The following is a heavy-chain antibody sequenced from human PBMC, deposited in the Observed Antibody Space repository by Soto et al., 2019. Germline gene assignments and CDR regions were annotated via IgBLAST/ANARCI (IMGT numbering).Heavy chain of an antibody. CDR1: GVTFNSYA. CDR3: AKDGSWDGGGGES. D-gene: IGHD3-16*01. CDR2: IIPVFRTS. V-gene: IGHV1-69*18. J-gene: IGHJ4*02. Sequence: QVQLVQSGAELKKPGSSVKVSCSASGVTFNSYAFTWVRQAPGQGLEWMGNIIPVFRTSNYAQGFQGRLTISADESTNTIYMELSSLRSEDTAVYFCAKDGSWDGGGGESWGQGTLVIVSS.